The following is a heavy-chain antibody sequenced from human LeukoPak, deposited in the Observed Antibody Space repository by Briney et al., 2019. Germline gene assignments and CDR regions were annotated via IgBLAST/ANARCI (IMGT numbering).Heavy chain of an antibody. Sequence: GGSLRLSCAASGFTFSSYAMSWVRQAPGKGLEWVSGINWNGGSTGYADSVKGRFTISRDNAKNSLYLQMNSLRAEDTALYYCARARSTGYYVADYWGQGTLVTVSS. CDR3: ARARSTGYYVADY. V-gene: IGHV3-20*04. CDR1: GFTFSSYA. CDR2: INWNGGST. D-gene: IGHD3-9*01. J-gene: IGHJ4*02.